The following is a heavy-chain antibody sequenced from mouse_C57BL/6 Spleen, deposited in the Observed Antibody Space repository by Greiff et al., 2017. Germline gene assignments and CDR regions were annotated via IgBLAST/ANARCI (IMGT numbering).Heavy chain of an antibody. V-gene: IGHV1-64*01. CDR1: GYTFTSYW. J-gene: IGHJ4*01. CDR3: ANPGIYYGSSHPYDAMDY. CDR2: IHPNSGST. Sequence: QVQLQQSGAELVKPGASVKLSCKASGYTFTSYWMHWVKQRPGQGLEWIGMIHPNSGSTNYNEKFKSKATLTVDKSSSTAYMQLSSLTSEDSAVYYCANPGIYYGSSHPYDAMDYWGQGTSVTVSS. D-gene: IGHD1-1*01.